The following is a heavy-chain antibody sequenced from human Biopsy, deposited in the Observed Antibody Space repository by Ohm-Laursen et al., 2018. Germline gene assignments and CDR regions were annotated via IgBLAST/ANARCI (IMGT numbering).Heavy chain of an antibody. D-gene: IGHD2-2*01. J-gene: IGHJ4*02. CDR2: IIPILRTT. CDR1: TGTFISYG. V-gene: IGHV1-69*11. CDR3: AREAIGYQLPCDD. Sequence: SSVKVSCKAPTGTFISYGIIWVRQAPGQGLEWMGRIIPILRTTAYAQTFLGRVTITADSPTSTVDMELTSLTSDDTAVYFCAREAIGYQLPCDDWGQGTLVTVSS.